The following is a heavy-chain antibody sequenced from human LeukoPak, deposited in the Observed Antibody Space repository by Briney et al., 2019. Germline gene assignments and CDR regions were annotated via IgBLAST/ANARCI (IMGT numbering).Heavy chain of an antibody. Sequence: SVTVSCKASGFTFTSSAVQGVRQARGQRLEWLGWIFVGSGNTNYAQKFHERVTITRHMSTSTAYMELSSLRSEDTAVYYCAAVSRNYGSGSYYTPGSRYYFDYWGQGTLVTVSS. D-gene: IGHD3-10*01. CDR1: GFTFTSSA. J-gene: IGHJ4*02. V-gene: IGHV1-58*01. CDR3: AAVSRNYGSGSYYTPGSRYYFDY. CDR2: IFVGSGNT.